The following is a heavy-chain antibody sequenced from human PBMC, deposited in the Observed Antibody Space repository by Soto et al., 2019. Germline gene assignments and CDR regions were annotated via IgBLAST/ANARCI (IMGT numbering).Heavy chain of an antibody. J-gene: IGHJ3*02. V-gene: IGHV4-31*03. CDR2: IYYSGST. CDR3: AREASNYYSAFAI. Sequence: PSETLSLTCTVSGGSLSSGVYYWSWIRQHPGKGLEWIGYIYYSGSTHYNPSLKSRATISVDTSKKQFSLRLSSVTAADTAVYYFAREASNYYSAFAIWGQGTLVTVSS. D-gene: IGHD3-10*01. CDR1: GGSLSSGVYY.